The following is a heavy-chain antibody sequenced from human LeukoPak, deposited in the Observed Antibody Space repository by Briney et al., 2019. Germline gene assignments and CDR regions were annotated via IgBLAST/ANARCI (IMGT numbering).Heavy chain of an antibody. J-gene: IGHJ4*02. CDR3: AREVRGIQLWYFFDY. V-gene: IGHV1-69*04. CDR1: GGTFSSYA. Sequence: EASVKVSCKASGGTFSSYAISWVRQAPGQGLEWMGRIIPILGIANYAQKFQGRVTITADKSTSTAYMELSSLRSEDTAVYYCAREVRGIQLWYFFDYWGQGTLVTVSS. CDR2: IIPILGIA. D-gene: IGHD5-18*01.